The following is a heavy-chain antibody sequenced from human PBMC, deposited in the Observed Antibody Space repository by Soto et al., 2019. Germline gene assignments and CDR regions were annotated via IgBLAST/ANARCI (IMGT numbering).Heavy chain of an antibody. Sequence: GGSLRLSCAASGFTFSSYAMSWVRQAPGKGLEWVSAISGSGGSTYYADSVKGRFTISRDNSKNTLYLQMNSLRAEDTAVYYCAKGASVFDILTGPHFDYWGQGTLVTVSS. CDR1: GFTFSSYA. CDR3: AKGASVFDILTGPHFDY. D-gene: IGHD3-9*01. J-gene: IGHJ4*02. CDR2: ISGSGGST. V-gene: IGHV3-23*01.